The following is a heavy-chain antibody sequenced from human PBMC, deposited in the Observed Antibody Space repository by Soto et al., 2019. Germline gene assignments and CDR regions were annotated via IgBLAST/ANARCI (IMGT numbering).Heavy chain of an antibody. Sequence: QVQVVQTGDEVKETGASVRVSCKTSGYSFTAYGISWVRQAPGQGLEWMGWISCYNGKTKYAQKVQGRVTMTTDTSTSTAYMEVRILRSDDNAIYYCARDAPPPELRFLEWHNYDYNGMDVWGQGTTVTVSS. CDR1: GYSFTAYG. D-gene: IGHD3-3*01. J-gene: IGHJ6*02. V-gene: IGHV1-18*01. CDR2: ISCYNGKT. CDR3: ARDAPPPELRFLEWHNYDYNGMDV.